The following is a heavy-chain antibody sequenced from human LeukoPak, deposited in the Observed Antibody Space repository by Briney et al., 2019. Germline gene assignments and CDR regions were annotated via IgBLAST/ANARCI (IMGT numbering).Heavy chain of an antibody. CDR1: GFTVSNSY. CDR3: ARAPGYYSPFEY. V-gene: IGHV3-53*01. Sequence: GGSLRLACAASGFTVSNSYMSWVRQAPGKGLEWVSVIYSGGSTYYADSVKGRFTISRDNSKNTVYLQMNSLRAEDTAVYYCARAPGYYSPFEYWGQGTLVTVSS. CDR2: IYSGGST. J-gene: IGHJ4*02. D-gene: IGHD3-22*01.